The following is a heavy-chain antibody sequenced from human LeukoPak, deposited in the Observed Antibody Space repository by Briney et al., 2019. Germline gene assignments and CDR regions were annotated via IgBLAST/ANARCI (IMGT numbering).Heavy chain of an antibody. CDR2: SYRSGST. D-gene: IGHD7-27*01. CDR1: GYSISSGFY. CDR3: ARHPTGQNWGIDF. J-gene: IGHJ4*02. V-gene: IGHV4-38-2*01. Sequence: SETLSLTCAVSGYSISSGFYWGWIRQPPGKGLEWIGSSYRSGSTYYNPSLKSRVTISVDTSKNQFSLILTSVTAADTAVYYCARHPTGQNWGIDFWGQGTLVTVSS.